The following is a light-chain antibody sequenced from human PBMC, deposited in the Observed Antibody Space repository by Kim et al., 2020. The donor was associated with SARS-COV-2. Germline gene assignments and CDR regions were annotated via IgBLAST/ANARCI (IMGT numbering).Light chain of an antibody. Sequence: SYELTQPPSVSVAPGKTARITCGGNNIGSKSVHWYQQKPGQAPVLVIYYDSDRPSGIPERFSGSNSGNTATLTISRVQAGDEADYYCQAWDSSSYDSVFG. CDR3: QAWDSSSYDSV. J-gene: IGLJ3*02. CDR2: YDS. V-gene: IGLV3-21*01. CDR1: NIGSKS.